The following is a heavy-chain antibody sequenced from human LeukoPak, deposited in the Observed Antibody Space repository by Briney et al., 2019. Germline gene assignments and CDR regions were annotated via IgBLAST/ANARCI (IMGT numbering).Heavy chain of an antibody. CDR1: GFAFSTYS. D-gene: IGHD2-15*01. V-gene: IGHV3-21*01. J-gene: IGHJ3*02. Sequence: GGSLRLSCAASGFAFSTYSMGWVRQAPGKGLEWVSSMSGGSDYIYYADSVKGRFIMSRDNAKNSLYLQMNSLRAEDTALYYCARGGRYCSGGTCYGTFGIWGQGTTVTVSS. CDR3: ARGGRYCSGGTCYGTFGI. CDR2: MSGGSDYI.